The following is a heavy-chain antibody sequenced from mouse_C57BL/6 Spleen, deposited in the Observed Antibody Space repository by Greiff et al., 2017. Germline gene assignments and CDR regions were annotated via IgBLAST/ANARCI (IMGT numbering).Heavy chain of an antibody. J-gene: IGHJ4*01. CDR3: ARSLSYAMDY. CDR1: GYSFTSYY. V-gene: IGHV1-66*01. CDR2: MYPGSGNT. Sequence: QVQLKESGPELVKPGASVKISCKASGYSFTSYYIHWVKQRPGQGLEWIGWMYPGSGNTKYNEKFKGKATLTADTSSSTAYMQLSSLTSEDSAVYYCARSLSYAMDYWGQGTSVTVSS.